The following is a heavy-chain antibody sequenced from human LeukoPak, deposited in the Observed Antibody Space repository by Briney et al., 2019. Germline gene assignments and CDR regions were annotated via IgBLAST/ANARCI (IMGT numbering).Heavy chain of an antibody. J-gene: IGHJ4*02. V-gene: IGHV5-51*01. Sequence: RSGESLKISCKGSGYSFTSYWIGWVRQMPGKGLEWMGIIYPGDSATRNSPSFQGQVTMSADKSISTAYLQWSSLKALDTAMYYCARQDCSGGSCYSSYWGQGTLVTVSS. CDR3: ARQDCSGGSCYSSY. CDR1: GYSFTSYW. D-gene: IGHD2-15*01. CDR2: IYPGDSAT.